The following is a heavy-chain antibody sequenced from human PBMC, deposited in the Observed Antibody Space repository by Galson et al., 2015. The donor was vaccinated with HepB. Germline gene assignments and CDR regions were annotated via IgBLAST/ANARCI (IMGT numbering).Heavy chain of an antibody. CDR3: AKDTYYYDSSGYYYGDH. D-gene: IGHD3-22*01. CDR2: ISGSGGST. J-gene: IGHJ4*02. Sequence: SLRLSCAASGFTFSSYAMSWVRQAPGKGLEWVSAISGSGGSTYYADSVKGRFTISRDNSKNTLYLQMNSLRAEDTAVYYCAKDTYYYDSSGYYYGDHWGQGTLVTVSS. V-gene: IGHV3-23*01. CDR1: GFTFSSYA.